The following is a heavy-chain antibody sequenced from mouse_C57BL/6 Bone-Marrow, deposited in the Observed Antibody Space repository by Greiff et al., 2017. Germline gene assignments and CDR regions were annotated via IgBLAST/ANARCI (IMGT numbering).Heavy chain of an antibody. CDR2: IRSKSSNNAT. Sequence: EVQVVESGGGLVQPKGSLKLSCAASGFTFNTYAMHWVSQAPGKGLEWVARIRSKSSNNATYYDDSVKDRFTISRDDSQSMIYLQMNNLKTEDTAMYYCERGFTTVVASPLATEYFDVWGTGTTVTVSS. V-gene: IGHV10-3*01. J-gene: IGHJ1*03. CDR1: GFTFNTYA. D-gene: IGHD1-1*01. CDR3: ERGFTTVVASPLATEYFDV.